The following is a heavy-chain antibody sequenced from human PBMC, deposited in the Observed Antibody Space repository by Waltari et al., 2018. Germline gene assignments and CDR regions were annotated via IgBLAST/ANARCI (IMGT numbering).Heavy chain of an antibody. V-gene: IGHV4-39*01. CDR1: GVSTPNTSSS. CDR2: ISYSGST. CDR3: ARAARILITFGGVSAFDP. J-gene: IGHJ5*02. D-gene: IGHD3-16*01. Sequence: QVQLQASGPGLVKPSETLSLTCSVSGVSTPNTSSSWSWIRQPPGTGLEWIGNISYSGSTYYNPSLNSRVTMSVDTSKNQFSLNLNSVTAADTAVYYCARAARILITFGGVSAFDPWGQGTLVTVSS.